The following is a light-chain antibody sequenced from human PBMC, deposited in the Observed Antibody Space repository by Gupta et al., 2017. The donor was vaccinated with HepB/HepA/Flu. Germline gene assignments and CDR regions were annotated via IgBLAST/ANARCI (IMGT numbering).Light chain of an antibody. CDR1: QSISSY. CDR3: QQTNNIPIT. J-gene: IGKJ4*01. V-gene: IGKV1-39*01. Sequence: HMFRSPSPLSPSVGDRVTITCRPSQSISSYLDWYQQKPGKAPRLLIYGASTLGSGVPSRFSGSGSETDFTLTISRLQPEDLATYYCQQTNNIPITFGQGTQVEIK. CDR2: GAS.